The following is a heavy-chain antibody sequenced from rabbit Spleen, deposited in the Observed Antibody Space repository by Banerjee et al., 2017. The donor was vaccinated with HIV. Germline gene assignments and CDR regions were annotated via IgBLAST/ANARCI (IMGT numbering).Heavy chain of an antibody. V-gene: IGHV1S45*01. J-gene: IGHJ4*01. D-gene: IGHD4-1*01. CDR3: ARDPTNNNYYYYFNL. CDR1: GFSFSSSYY. CDR2: IDAGSGGNI. Sequence: QEQLVESGGGLVQPEGSLTLTCTASGFSFSSSYYMCWVRQAPGKGLEWIACIDAGSGGNIYYASWAQGRFTISKTSSTTVTLQMTSLTAADTATYFCARDPTNNNYYYYFNLWGQGTRVTVS.